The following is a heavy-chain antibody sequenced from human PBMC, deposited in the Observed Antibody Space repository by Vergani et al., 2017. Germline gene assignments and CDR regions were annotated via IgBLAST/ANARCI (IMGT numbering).Heavy chain of an antibody. CDR1: GGSISSYY. V-gene: IGHV4-59*01. J-gene: IGHJ6*03. Sequence: QVQLQESGPGLVKPSETLSLTCTVSGGSISSYYWSWIRQPPGKGLEWIGYIYYSGSTNYNPSLKSRFTISVDTSKNQFSLKLSSVTAADTAVYYCARVYYDFWSAPRGYYYYMDVWGKGTTVTVSS. D-gene: IGHD3-3*01. CDR2: IYYSGST. CDR3: ARVYYDFWSAPRGYYYYMDV.